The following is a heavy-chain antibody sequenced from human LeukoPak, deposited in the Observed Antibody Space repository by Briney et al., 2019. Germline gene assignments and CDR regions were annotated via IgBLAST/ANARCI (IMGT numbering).Heavy chain of an antibody. J-gene: IGHJ6*02. CDR3: ARDGRASSGYDYRPYYYYGMDV. V-gene: IGHV3-66*01. CDR2: IYSGGST. CDR1: GFTLSTYW. Sequence: GGSLRLSCAASGFTLSTYWMHWVRQAPGKGLEWVSVIYSGGSTYYADSVRGRFTISRDNSKNTLYLQMNSLRAEDTAVYYCARDGRASSGYDYRPYYYYGMDVWGQGTTVTVSS. D-gene: IGHD5-12*01.